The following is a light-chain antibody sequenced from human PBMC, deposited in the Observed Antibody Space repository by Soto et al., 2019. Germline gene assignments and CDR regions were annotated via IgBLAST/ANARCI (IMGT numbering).Light chain of an antibody. Sequence: QSALTQPPSASGSPGQSVTISCTGTSSDVGGYNYVSWYQQHPGKAPKLMIYEGSKRPSGVSNRFSGSKSGNTASLTISGLQAEDEADYYCCSYAGSSTHYVFGTGTKLTVL. CDR2: EGS. V-gene: IGLV2-23*01. CDR3: CSYAGSSTHYV. CDR1: SSDVGGYNY. J-gene: IGLJ1*01.